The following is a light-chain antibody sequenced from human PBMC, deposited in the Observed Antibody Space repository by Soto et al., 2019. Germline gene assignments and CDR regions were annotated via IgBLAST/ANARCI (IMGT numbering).Light chain of an antibody. CDR2: GAS. CDR3: QQYSVSPFS. CDR1: QTVGGNY. J-gene: IGKJ4*01. Sequence: ENVLPQSPDTLSLSPGGRATLSCSASQTVGGNYLAWYQHQPGQAPRLLIHGASNRATGIPDKFSGSGSGTDFTLSISELEPEDFAVYYCQQYSVSPFSFGGGTNVDIK. V-gene: IGKV3-20*01.